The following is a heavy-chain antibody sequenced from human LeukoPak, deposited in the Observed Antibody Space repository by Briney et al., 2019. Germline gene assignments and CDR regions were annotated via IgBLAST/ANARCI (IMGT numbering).Heavy chain of an antibody. Sequence: SETLSLTCTVSGGSISSSSYYWGWIRQPPGKGLEWIGEGSESGGTKFNPSLKSRVTISADTSKNQFSLKVKSVAAADTAVYYCAKNGQSGFSFDPWGQGTLVTVSS. CDR1: GGSISSSSYY. J-gene: IGHJ5*02. CDR3: AKNGQSGFSFDP. CDR2: GSESGGT. D-gene: IGHD3-3*01. V-gene: IGHV4-39*07.